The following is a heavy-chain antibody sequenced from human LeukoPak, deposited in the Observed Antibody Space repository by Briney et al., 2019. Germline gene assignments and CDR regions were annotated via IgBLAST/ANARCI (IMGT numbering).Heavy chain of an antibody. CDR1: GGSISGSSYY. D-gene: IGHD3/OR15-3a*01. V-gene: IGHV4-39*01. CDR2: IYDSGST. CDR3: ARQTGSGLFILP. Sequence: PSETLSLTCTVSGGSISGSSYYRGWIRQPPGKGLEWIGSIYDSGSTYYNPSLKSRVTISVDTSKNHFSLKLSSVTAADTAVYYCARQTGSGLFILPGGQGTLVTVSS. J-gene: IGHJ4*02.